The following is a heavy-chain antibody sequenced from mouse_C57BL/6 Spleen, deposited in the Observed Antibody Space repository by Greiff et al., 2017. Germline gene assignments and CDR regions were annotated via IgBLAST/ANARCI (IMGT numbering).Heavy chain of an antibody. D-gene: IGHD1-1*02. Sequence: EVQLKDSGPELVKPGASVKISCKASGYTFTDYYMNWVKQSHGKSLEWIGDINPNNGGTSYNQKFKGKATLTVDKSSSTAYMELRSLTSEDSAVYYCARWWEDYWGQGTTLTVSS. V-gene: IGHV1-26*01. J-gene: IGHJ2*01. CDR3: ARWWEDY. CDR2: INPNNGGT. CDR1: GYTFTDYY.